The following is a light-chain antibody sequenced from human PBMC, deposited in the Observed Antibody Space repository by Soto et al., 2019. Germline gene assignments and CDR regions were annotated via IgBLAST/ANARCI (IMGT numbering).Light chain of an antibody. CDR3: QQYHTIPRT. CDR2: WAS. CDR1: QSILHSSKNKDS. Sequence: DIVMTQSPDSLAVSLGERATINCKSSQSILHSSKNKDSLAWYQQEPGQPRMLIIYWASNRESGVPDRFSGSGSGTDFTLTISSLQAEAVAVYYCQQYHTIPRTFGQGTPVDIK. V-gene: IGKV4-1*01. J-gene: IGKJ1*01.